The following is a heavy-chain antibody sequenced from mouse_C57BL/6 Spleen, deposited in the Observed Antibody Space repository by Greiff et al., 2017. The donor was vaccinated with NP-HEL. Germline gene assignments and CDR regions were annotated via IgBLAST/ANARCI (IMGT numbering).Heavy chain of an antibody. Sequence: QVQLQQPGAELVMPGASVKLSCKASGYTFTSYWMHWVKQRPGQGLEWIGEIDPSDSYTNYNQKFKGKSTLTVDKSSSTAYMQLSSLTSEDSAVYDWARGGEYYGSGAYWGQGTLVTVSA. D-gene: IGHD1-1*01. V-gene: IGHV1-69*01. J-gene: IGHJ3*01. CDR2: IDPSDSYT. CDR3: ARGGEYYGSGAY. CDR1: GYTFTSYW.